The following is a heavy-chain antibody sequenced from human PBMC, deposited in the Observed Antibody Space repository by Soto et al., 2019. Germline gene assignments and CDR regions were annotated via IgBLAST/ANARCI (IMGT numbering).Heavy chain of an antibody. CDR1: GGAFTNYS. D-gene: IGHD1-20*01. J-gene: IGHJ6*02. CDR2: IIPLHNTS. CDR3: AIWSNWNPLYYRGMDV. V-gene: IGHV1-69*08. Sequence: ASVKVSCKVSGGAFTNYSLNWVRHAPGQGLEWLGGIIPLHNTSNYSLKLLGRGSVTADISSNTVYMHLSGLTSDDTATYYCAIWSNWNPLYYRGMDVWGQGTTVTVSS.